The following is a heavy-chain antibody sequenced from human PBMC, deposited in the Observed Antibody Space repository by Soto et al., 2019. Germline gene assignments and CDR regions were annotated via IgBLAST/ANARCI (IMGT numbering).Heavy chain of an antibody. CDR3: ARDQLEGNWFDP. Sequence: QLQLQESGSGLVRPSQTLSLTYAVSGGAISSGGYSWNWIRQPPGKGLDWIGYIYHSGSTLYNPSLNSRVTISVDKSKNQFALKLSSVTAADTAVYYCARDQLEGNWFDPWGQGTLVTVSS. J-gene: IGHJ5*02. V-gene: IGHV4-30-2*01. CDR2: IYHSGST. CDR1: GGAISSGGYS. D-gene: IGHD1-1*01.